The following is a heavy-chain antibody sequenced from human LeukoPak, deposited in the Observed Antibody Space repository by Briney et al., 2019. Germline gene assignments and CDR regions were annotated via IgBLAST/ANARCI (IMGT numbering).Heavy chain of an antibody. CDR2: ISGSGDNT. J-gene: IGHJ4*02. D-gene: IGHD3-22*01. V-gene: IGHV3-23*01. Sequence: GGSLRLSCAASGFTFSSYAMSWVRQAPGKGLEWVSGISGSGDNTYYADSVKGRFTISRDNSKNTLYVQVISLGTEDTAAYYCAKGSYYDSSGSFYFDYWGQGTLVTVSS. CDR3: AKGSYYDSSGSFYFDY. CDR1: GFTFSSYA.